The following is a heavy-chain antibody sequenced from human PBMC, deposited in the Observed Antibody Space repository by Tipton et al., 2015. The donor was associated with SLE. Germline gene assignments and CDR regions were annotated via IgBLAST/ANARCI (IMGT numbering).Heavy chain of an antibody. CDR1: GGSIDTHYYY. V-gene: IGHV4-39*07. J-gene: IGHJ4*02. CDR2: IFHSGST. D-gene: IGHD6-6*01. CDR3: ARGARAIAPRFFDS. Sequence: TLSLTCIVSGGSIDTHYYYWGWIRQPPGRGLEWIATIFHSGSTYYNSSLKSRVTISVDTSKNQFSLNLDFVTAADTAVYYCARGARAIAPRFFDSWGQGTLVTVSS.